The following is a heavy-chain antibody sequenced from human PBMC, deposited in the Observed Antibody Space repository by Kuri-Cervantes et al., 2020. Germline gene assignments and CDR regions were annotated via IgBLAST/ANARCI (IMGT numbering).Heavy chain of an antibody. V-gene: IGHV3-30*14. CDR2: ISYDGSNK. D-gene: IGHD5-24*01. Sequence: GESLKISCAASGFTFSSYAMHWVRQAPGKGLEWVAVISYDGSNKYYADSVKGRFTISRDNSKNTLYLQMGSLRAEDMAVYYCARENGYNPSSYYYGMDVWGQGTTVTAP. CDR1: GFTFSSYA. CDR3: ARENGYNPSSYYYGMDV. J-gene: IGHJ6*02.